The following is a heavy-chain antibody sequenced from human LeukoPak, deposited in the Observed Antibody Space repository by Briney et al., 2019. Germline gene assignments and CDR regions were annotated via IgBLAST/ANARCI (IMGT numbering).Heavy chain of an antibody. Sequence: GGFLRLSCAASGFTFTNFAMHWVRQAPGKGLEWVTVISDDGNNKYFADSVKGRFTISRDNAKNSLYLQMNSLRAEDTAVYYCARAVPFDYWGQGTLITVSS. CDR1: GFTFTNFA. D-gene: IGHD6-19*01. V-gene: IGHV3-30*03. CDR3: ARAVPFDY. J-gene: IGHJ4*02. CDR2: ISDDGNNK.